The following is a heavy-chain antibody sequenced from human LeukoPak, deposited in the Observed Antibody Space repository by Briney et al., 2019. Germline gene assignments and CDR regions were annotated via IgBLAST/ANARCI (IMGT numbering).Heavy chain of an antibody. CDR2: VYYSGSP. Sequence: SETLFLTCAVSGGSITIGTWWTWVRQPPGQGLEWIGEVYYSGSPNYNSSLKSRVTISLDKTKNQFLLNLTSVTAADTAVYYCARGPRKWGQGTMVTVSS. CDR3: ARGPRK. CDR1: GGSITIGTW. J-gene: IGHJ3*01. V-gene: IGHV4-4*02.